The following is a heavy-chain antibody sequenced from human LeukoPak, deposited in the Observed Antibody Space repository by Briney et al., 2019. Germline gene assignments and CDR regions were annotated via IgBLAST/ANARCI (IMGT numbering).Heavy chain of an antibody. D-gene: IGHD3-9*01. CDR2: IYYSGST. V-gene: IGHV4-34*01. J-gene: IGHJ3*02. CDR3: ARTYFDILTGYSDAFDI. Sequence: PSETLSLTCAVYGGSFSGYYWSWIRQPPGKGLEWIGSIYYSGSTYYNPSLKSRVTISVDTSKNQLSLKLTSVTAADTAVHYCARTYFDILTGYSDAFDIWGQGTMVTVSS. CDR1: GGSFSGYY.